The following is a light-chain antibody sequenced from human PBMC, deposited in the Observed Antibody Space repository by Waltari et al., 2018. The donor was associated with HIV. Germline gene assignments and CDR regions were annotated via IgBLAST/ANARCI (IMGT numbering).Light chain of an antibody. CDR3: CSYAGNYTLGV. V-gene: IGLV2-11*01. Sequence: QSALTQPRSVSGSPGQSVTISCTGTSSDVGGYNYVSWYQQHPGKAPKLMIYDGNKRPAGVPDRFSGSKSGNTASLTISGLQAEDEADYYCCSYAGNYTLGVFGGGTKLTVL. J-gene: IGLJ3*02. CDR1: SSDVGGYNY. CDR2: DGN.